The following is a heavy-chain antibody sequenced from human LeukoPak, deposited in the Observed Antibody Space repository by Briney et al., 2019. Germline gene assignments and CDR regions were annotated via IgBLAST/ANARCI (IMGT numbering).Heavy chain of an antibody. D-gene: IGHD6-19*01. J-gene: IGHJ4*02. CDR3: AKDSRAVARLNYFDY. CDR1: GFTFSSYG. CDR2: ISGSTGST. Sequence: PGGSLRLSCAASGFTFSSYGMSWVRQAPGKGLEWVSGISGSTGSTYYADSVKGRFTVSRVNSKNTVYLQMNSLRAEDTAVYYCAKDSRAVARLNYFDYWGQGTLVTVSS. V-gene: IGHV3-23*01.